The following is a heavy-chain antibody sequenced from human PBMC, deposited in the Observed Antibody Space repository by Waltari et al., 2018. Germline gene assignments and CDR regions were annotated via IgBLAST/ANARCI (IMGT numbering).Heavy chain of an antibody. CDR3: AGHVIEDAFDI. CDR2: INPNSGGT. D-gene: IGHD3-10*01. CDR1: GYTFTGYS. J-gene: IGHJ3*02. V-gene: IGHV1-2*06. Sequence: QVQLVQSGAEVKKPGASVKVSCKASGYTFTGYSMHWVRQAPGQGLEWMGRINPNSGGTNYAQEFQGRVTMTRDTSISTAYMELSRLRSDDTAVYYCAGHVIEDAFDIWGQGTMVTVSS.